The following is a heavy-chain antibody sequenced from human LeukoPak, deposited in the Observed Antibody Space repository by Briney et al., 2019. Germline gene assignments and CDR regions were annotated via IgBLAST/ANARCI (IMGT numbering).Heavy chain of an antibody. CDR2: TIGPDDT. J-gene: IGHJ6*02. Sequence: LGGSLRLSCAASGFTFSNYAMTWVRRAPGKGLEWVSGTIGPDDTYYAESLKGRFIVSRDNSKNTLYLQLNSLTADDTAIYYCAKSTGCQGAVGCLDVWGQGTTVTVSS. V-gene: IGHV3-23*01. D-gene: IGHD4/OR15-4a*01. CDR1: GFTFSNYA. CDR3: AKSTGCQGAVGCLDV.